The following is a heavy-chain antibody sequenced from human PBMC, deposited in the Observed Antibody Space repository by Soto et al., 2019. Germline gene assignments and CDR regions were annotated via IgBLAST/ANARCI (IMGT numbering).Heavy chain of an antibody. Sequence: GESLKISCKGSGYSLTSYWIGWVRQMPGKGLECMGIIYPGDSDTRYSPSFQGQVTISADKSISTAYLQWSSLKASDTAMYYCARAMIRGKNYYGMDVWGQGTTVTSP. J-gene: IGHJ6*02. CDR1: GYSLTSYW. CDR3: ARAMIRGKNYYGMDV. CDR2: IYPGDSDT. D-gene: IGHD3-10*01. V-gene: IGHV5-51*01.